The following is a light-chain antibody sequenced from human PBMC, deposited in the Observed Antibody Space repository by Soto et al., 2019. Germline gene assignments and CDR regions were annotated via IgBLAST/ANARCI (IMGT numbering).Light chain of an antibody. CDR1: QTISNW. CDR3: QQYNPYST. J-gene: IGKJ1*01. V-gene: IGKV1-5*01. CDR2: ESS. Sequence: DIQMTQSPSTLSASVGDRVTITCRACQTISNWLAWYQQKPGKAPKLLIYESSSLESGVPSRFSGSGSGTEFTLTISSLQPDDFATYYCQQYNPYSTFGQGTKVEIK.